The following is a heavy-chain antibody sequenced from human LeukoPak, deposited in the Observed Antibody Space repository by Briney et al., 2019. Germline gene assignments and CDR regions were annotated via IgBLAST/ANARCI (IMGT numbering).Heavy chain of an antibody. CDR2: ISSSSSSI. CDR1: GLTFSPYS. J-gene: IGHJ4*02. CDR3: AGSLRGGGWYMY. Sequence: GGSLRLSCAASGLTFSPYSMNWFRQAPGKGRGWVSSISSSSSSIYYSDSVKGRFTVSRDNAKNSLYLQMNSLRDEDTAVYYCAGSLRGGGWYMYWGQGTLVTVSS. V-gene: IGHV3-21*01. D-gene: IGHD6-19*01.